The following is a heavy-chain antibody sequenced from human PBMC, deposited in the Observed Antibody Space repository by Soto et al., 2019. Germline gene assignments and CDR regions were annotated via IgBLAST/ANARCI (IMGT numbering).Heavy chain of an antibody. V-gene: IGHV1-24*01. CDR1: GYTLTELS. J-gene: IGHJ5*02. CDR3: ATNSPKIAAAANWFDP. D-gene: IGHD6-13*01. Sequence: ASVKVSCKVSGYTLTELSMHWMRQAPGKGLEWMGGFDPEDGETIYAQKFQGRVTMTEDTSTDTAYMELSSLRSEDTAVYYCATNSPKIAAAANWFDPWGQGTLVTVSS. CDR2: FDPEDGET.